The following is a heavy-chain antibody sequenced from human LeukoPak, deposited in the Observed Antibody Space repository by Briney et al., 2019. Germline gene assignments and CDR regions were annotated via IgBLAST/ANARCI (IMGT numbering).Heavy chain of an antibody. CDR1: GGSISSGSYY. D-gene: IGHD4-23*01. CDR3: ATSGPATVVTGASFDP. J-gene: IGHJ5*02. Sequence: SETLSLTCTVSGGSISSGSYYWSWIRQPAGKGLEWIGRIYASGSTNYNPSLQSRVTISVDTSKNQFSLKLCSVTATDTAVCYCATSGPATVVTGASFDPWGQGTLVTVSS. V-gene: IGHV4-61*02. CDR2: IYASGST.